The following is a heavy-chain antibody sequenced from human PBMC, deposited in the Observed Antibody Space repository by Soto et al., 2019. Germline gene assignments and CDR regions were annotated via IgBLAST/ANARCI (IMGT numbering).Heavy chain of an antibody. Sequence: PSETLSLTCTVSGGSMRNYFWTWIRQPPGKGLEWIGYIHYSGTTSFFPSYNPSLRSRVTISEDTSKNQFSLKLLSVTTADTAVYFCAAGEASSRNLAPYYLGFWGEGTLVTVCS. CDR1: GGSMRNYF. V-gene: IGHV4-59*01. CDR2: IHYSGTT. J-gene: IGHJ4*02. CDR3: AAGEASSRNLAPYYLGF. D-gene: IGHD6-13*01.